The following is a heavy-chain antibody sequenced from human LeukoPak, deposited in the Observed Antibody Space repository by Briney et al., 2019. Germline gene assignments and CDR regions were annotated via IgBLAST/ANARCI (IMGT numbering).Heavy chain of an antibody. J-gene: IGHJ2*01. Sequence: TPSETLSLTCAVSDGSISSYYWNWIRQPPGKGLEWIGNIYNSGSTDYNPSLKSRVTISVNLSKNQISLKPTSVTAADTALYYCARDKGPYWYFDLWGRGTLVTVSS. V-gene: IGHV4-59*01. CDR1: DGSISSYY. CDR2: IYNSGST. CDR3: ARDKGPYWYFDL.